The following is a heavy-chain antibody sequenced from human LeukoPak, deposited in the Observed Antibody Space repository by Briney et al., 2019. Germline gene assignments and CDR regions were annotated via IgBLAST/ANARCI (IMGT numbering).Heavy chain of an antibody. CDR1: GFTFTSSA. D-gene: IGHD6-13*01. CDR2: IVVGSGNT. V-gene: IGHV1-58*02. CDR3: AKDDSSSWYPDKTNDY. Sequence: SVKVSCKASGFTFTSSAMQWVRQARGQRLEWIGWIVVGSGNTNYAQKFQERVTITRDMSTSTAYMELSSLRSEDTAVYYCAKDDSSSWYPDKTNDYWGQGTLVTVSS. J-gene: IGHJ4*02.